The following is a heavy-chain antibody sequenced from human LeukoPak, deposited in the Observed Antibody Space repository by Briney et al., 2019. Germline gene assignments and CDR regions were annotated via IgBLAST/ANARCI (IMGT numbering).Heavy chain of an antibody. J-gene: IGHJ6*02. CDR3: ARNNGMDV. V-gene: IGHV3-7*03. CDR1: GFALSSHW. CDR2: VNRDGSET. Sequence: GGSLRLSCAASGFALSSHWVTWVRQVPGGGAEWMANVNRDGSETYYLDSVKGRFTISKDNAKTSLYLQMNSLRAEDTALYHCARNNGMDVWGQVTTVIVSS.